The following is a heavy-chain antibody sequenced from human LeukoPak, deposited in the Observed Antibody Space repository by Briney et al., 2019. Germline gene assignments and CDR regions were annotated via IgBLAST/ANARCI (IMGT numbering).Heavy chain of an antibody. J-gene: IGHJ5*02. CDR1: GYSFTSYW. V-gene: IGHV5-51*01. CDR2: IYPGDSDT. CDR3: ARLLGTYYDILTGYYLENWFDP. Sequence: GESLKISCKGSGYSFTSYWIGWVRQMPGKGLEWMGMIYPGDSDTRYSPSFQGQVTISADKSISTAYLQWSSLEASDTAMYYCARLLGTYYDILTGYYLENWFDPWGQGTLVTVSS. D-gene: IGHD3-9*01.